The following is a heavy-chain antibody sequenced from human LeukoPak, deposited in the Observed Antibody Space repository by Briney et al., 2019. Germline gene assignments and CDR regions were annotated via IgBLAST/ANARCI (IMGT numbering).Heavy chain of an antibody. D-gene: IGHD4-17*01. CDR3: ARFSNDHGVKFDY. V-gene: IGHV4-59*12. CDR1: GGSISSYY. J-gene: IGHJ4*02. Sequence: PSETLSLTCTVSGGSISSYYWSRIRQPPGKGLEWIGYIYYSGTAYYNPSLKSRVTMSVDTSKNQFSLKLDSVTAADTAVYYCARFSNDHGVKFDYWGQGTLVTVSS. CDR2: IYYSGTA.